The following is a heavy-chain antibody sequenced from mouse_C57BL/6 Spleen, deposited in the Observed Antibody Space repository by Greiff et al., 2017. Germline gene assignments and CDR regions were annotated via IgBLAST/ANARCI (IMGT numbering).Heavy chain of an antibody. V-gene: IGHV14-2*01. CDR3: APLFYGSSSCWYFDV. D-gene: IGHD1-1*01. CDR2: IDPEDGET. CDR1: GFNIKDYY. J-gene: IGHJ1*03. Sequence: EVKLVESGAELVKPGASVKLSCTASGFNIKDYYMHWVKQRTEQGLEWIGRIDPEDGETKYAPKFQGKATITADTSSNTAYLQLSSLTSEDIAVYYCAPLFYGSSSCWYFDVWGTGTTVTVSS.